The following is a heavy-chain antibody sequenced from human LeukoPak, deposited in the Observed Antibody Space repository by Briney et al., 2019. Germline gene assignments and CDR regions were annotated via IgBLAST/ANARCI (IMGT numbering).Heavy chain of an antibody. CDR1: GGSVSICSYY. J-gene: IGHJ4*02. V-gene: IGHV4-39*07. CDR3: ARDVWGYCSGGSCYSDY. D-gene: IGHD2-15*01. Sequence: SETLSLTCTVSGGSVSICSYYWGWIRQPPGKGLEWIGSIYYSGSTYYNPSLKSRVTISVDTSKNQFSLKLSSVTAADTAVYYCARDVWGYCSGGSCYSDYWGQGTLVTVSS. CDR2: IYYSGST.